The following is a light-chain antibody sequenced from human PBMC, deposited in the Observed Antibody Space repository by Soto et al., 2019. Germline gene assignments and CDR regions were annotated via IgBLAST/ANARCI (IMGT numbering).Light chain of an antibody. CDR3: CSYAGISTFVV. J-gene: IGLJ2*01. CDR2: EGS. CDR1: SRDVGTYNL. Sequence: QSALTQPASVSGSPGQSITISCTGTSRDVGTYNLVSWYQQHPGKAPKLMIYEGSKRPSGVSNRFSGSKSGNTASLTISGLQAEYEADYYCCSYAGISTFVVFGGGTKLTVL. V-gene: IGLV2-23*03.